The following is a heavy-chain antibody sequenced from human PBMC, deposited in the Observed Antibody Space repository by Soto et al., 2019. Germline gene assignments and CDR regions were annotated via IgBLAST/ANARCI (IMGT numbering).Heavy chain of an antibody. CDR3: AKSLRGAILTAGGPAGY. CDR1: GFTFSDYA. Sequence: EVQLLESGGGLVQPGGSLRLSCAASGFTFSDYAMSWVRQAPGKGLEWVSTISGSGGSTYYADSAKGRVTISRDNSKNTLSQQMNSLRAEDTAVYYCAKSLRGAILTAGGPAGYWGQGTLVTVSS. V-gene: IGHV3-23*01. D-gene: IGHD3-9*01. J-gene: IGHJ4*02. CDR2: ISGSGGST.